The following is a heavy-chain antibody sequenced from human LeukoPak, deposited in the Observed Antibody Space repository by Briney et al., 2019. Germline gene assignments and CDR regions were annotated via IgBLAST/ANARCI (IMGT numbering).Heavy chain of an antibody. CDR1: GFTFSSYG. V-gene: IGHV3-30*02. CDR2: IRYDGSNK. CDR3: AKEALYYYDSSGYSLEGFDY. J-gene: IGHJ4*02. D-gene: IGHD3-22*01. Sequence: GGSLRLSCAASGFTFSSYGMHWVRQAPGKGLEWVAFIRYDGSNKYYADSVKGRFTISRDNSKNTLYLQMNSLRAEDTAVYYCAKEALYYYDSSGYSLEGFDYWGQGTLVTVSS.